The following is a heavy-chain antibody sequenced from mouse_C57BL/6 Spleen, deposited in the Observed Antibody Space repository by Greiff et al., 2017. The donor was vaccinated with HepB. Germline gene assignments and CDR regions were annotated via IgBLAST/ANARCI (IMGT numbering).Heavy chain of an antibody. Sequence: EVQLQQSVAELVRPGASVKLSCTASGFNINNTYMPWVKQRPEQGLEWIGSIDPANGNTKYAAKFQGKATITADTSSNTAYLQLSSLTSEDTAIYYGARNDYESSNYYAMDYWGQGTSVTVSS. CDR3: ARNDYESSNYYAMDY. D-gene: IGHD1-1*01. CDR1: GFNINNTY. J-gene: IGHJ4*01. CDR2: IDPANGNT. V-gene: IGHV14-3*01.